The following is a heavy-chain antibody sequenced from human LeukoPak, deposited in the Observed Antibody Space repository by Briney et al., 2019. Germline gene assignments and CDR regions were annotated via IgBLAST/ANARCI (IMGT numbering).Heavy chain of an antibody. D-gene: IGHD5-18*01. CDR2: MNPNSGNT. V-gene: IGHV1-8*01. CDR1: GYTFTSYD. Sequence: GASVKVSCKASGYTFTSYDINWVRQATGQGLEWMGWMNPNSGNTGYAQKFQGRVTMTRNTSISTAYMELSSLRSEDTAVYYCARDGRYSYGFDYWGQGTLVTVSS. CDR3: ARDGRYSYGFDY. J-gene: IGHJ4*02.